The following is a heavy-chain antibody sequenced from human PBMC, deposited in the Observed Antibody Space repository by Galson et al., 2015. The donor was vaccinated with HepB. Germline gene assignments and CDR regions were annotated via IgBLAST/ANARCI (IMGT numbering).Heavy chain of an antibody. J-gene: IGHJ4*02. D-gene: IGHD3-22*01. CDR3: STAQLSAYYNDTRGFYDYFDY. CDR2: IRSKTDGGTT. CDR1: GFTFSNAW. V-gene: IGHV3-15*01. Sequence: SLRLSCAASGFTFSNAWMTWARQAPGKGLEWVGRIRSKTDGGTTDYAAPVKGRFTISRDDSINTLYLQMNSLKTEDTAVYYCSTAQLSAYYNDTRGFYDYFDYWGQGSLVTVSS.